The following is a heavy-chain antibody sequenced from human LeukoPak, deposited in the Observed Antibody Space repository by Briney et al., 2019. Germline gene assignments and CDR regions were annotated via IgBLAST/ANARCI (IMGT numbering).Heavy chain of an antibody. CDR2: IYTSGST. D-gene: IGHD2-2*01. CDR1: GGSISSYY. V-gene: IGHV4-4*07. CDR3: ARERLVVVVPAANLNWFDP. J-gene: IGHJ5*02. Sequence: SETLSLTCTVSGGSISSYYWSWIRQPAGKGLEWIGRIYTSGSTNYNPSLKSRVTMSVDTSKNQFSLKLSSVPAADTAVYYCARERLVVVVPAANLNWFDPWGQGTLVTVSS.